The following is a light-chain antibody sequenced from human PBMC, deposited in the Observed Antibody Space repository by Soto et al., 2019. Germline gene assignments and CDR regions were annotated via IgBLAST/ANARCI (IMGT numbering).Light chain of an antibody. Sequence: QSVLAHPPSASGSPGQSVTISCTGTRSDVGGYNYVSWYQQHPGKAPKLMIYEVNQRPSGVPDRFSGSKSGNTASLTVSGLQAEDEADYYCSSYAGSNNYVFGTGTKVTVL. V-gene: IGLV2-8*01. CDR3: SSYAGSNNYV. J-gene: IGLJ1*01. CDR1: RSDVGGYNY. CDR2: EVN.